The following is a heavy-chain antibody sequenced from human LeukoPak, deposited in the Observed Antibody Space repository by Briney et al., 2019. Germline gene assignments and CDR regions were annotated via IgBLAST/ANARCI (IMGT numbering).Heavy chain of an antibody. CDR2: INPSGGST. V-gene: IGHV1-46*01. CDR1: GYTFTSYY. D-gene: IGHD5-24*01. CDR3: ARGSEMATIPGNNWFDP. Sequence: ASVKVSCKASGYTFTSYYMHWVRQAPGQGLEWMGIINPSGGSTSYAQKFQGRVTMTRDTSTSTVYMELSSLRSEDTAVYYCARGSEMATIPGNNWFDPWGQGTLVTVSS. J-gene: IGHJ5*02.